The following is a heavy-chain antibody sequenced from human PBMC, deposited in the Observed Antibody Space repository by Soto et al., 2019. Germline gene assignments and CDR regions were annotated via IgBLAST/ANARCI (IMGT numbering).Heavy chain of an antibody. CDR1: GDSVSGNSAA. CDR3: ARDRAIVATIGEDYYYYYGMDV. V-gene: IGHV6-1*01. Sequence: SQTLSLTCAISGDSVSGNSAAWNWIRQSPSRGLEWLGRTDYRSRWYFDYAVSVKSRITFNPDTSKNQFSLQLNSVTPEDTAVYYCARDRAIVATIGEDYYYYYGMDVWGQGTTVTVSS. D-gene: IGHD5-12*01. J-gene: IGHJ6*02. CDR2: TDYRSRWYF.